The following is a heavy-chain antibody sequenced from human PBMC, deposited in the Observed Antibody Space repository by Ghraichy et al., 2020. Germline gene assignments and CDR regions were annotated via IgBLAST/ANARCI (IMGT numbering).Heavy chain of an antibody. J-gene: IGHJ5*02. Sequence: WVGRIKWKADGGTTDYAAPVKGRFTISRDDSKNTLYLQMNSLKPEDTAVYYCTTDWVDSSTYVVAFATWGQGTLDTVSS. D-gene: IGHD4-11*01. CDR2: IKWKADGGTT. CDR3: TTDWVDSSTYVVAFAT. V-gene: IGHV3-15*01.